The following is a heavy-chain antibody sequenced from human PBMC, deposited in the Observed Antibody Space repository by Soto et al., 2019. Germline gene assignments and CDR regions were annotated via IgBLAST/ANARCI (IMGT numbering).Heavy chain of an antibody. D-gene: IGHD3-9*01. CDR1: GGTCSSYT. CDR3: ARDPISPAFYWFEPFDY. V-gene: IGHV1-69*08. Sequence: QVQLVQSGAEVKKPGSSVKVSCKASGGTCSSYTISWVRQAPGQGLEWMGRIIPILGIANYAQKFQGRVTINADKSTSTAYMELSSLRSEDTSVYYCARDPISPAFYWFEPFDYWRQVTLVPVSS. J-gene: IGHJ4*02. CDR2: IIPILGIA.